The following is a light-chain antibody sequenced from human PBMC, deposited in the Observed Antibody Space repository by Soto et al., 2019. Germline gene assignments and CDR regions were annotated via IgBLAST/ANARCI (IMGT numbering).Light chain of an antibody. V-gene: IGLV2-11*01. CDR1: SSDVGGYSY. CDR2: DVD. J-gene: IGLJ1*01. CDR3: CSYAYREPLYV. Sequence: QSALTQPRSVSGSPGQSVTISCTGTSSDVGGYSYVSWYQQHPCKAPKLMIYDVDKRPSGVPDRFSGAKSGNTASLTISGLQAEDESNYFCCSYAYREPLYVVGTGTKLTVL.